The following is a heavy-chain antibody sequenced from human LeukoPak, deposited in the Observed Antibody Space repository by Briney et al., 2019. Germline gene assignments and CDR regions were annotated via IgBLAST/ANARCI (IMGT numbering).Heavy chain of an antibody. Sequence: GGSLRLSCAASGFTFSSYGMHWVRQAPGKGLEGVAFIRYDGSNKYYADSVKGRFTISRDNSKNTLYLQMNSLRAEDTAVYYCAYCSSTSCYTGNYYYMDVWGKGTTVTVSS. CDR2: IRYDGSNK. CDR3: AYCSSTSCYTGNYYYMDV. V-gene: IGHV3-30*02. J-gene: IGHJ6*03. D-gene: IGHD2-2*02. CDR1: GFTFSSYG.